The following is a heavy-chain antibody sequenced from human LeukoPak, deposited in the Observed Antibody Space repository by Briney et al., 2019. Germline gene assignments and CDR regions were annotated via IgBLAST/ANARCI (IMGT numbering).Heavy chain of an antibody. CDR3: ARGGRYFDPLDAFDI. V-gene: IGHV4-59*01. J-gene: IGHJ3*02. CDR2: IYYSGST. Sequence: SETLSLTCTVSGGSISSYYWSWIRQPPGKGLEWIGYIYYSGSTNYNPSLKSRITISVDTSKNQFSLKLSSVTAADTAVYYCARGGRYFDPLDAFDIWGQGTMVTVSS. D-gene: IGHD3-9*01. CDR1: GGSISSYY.